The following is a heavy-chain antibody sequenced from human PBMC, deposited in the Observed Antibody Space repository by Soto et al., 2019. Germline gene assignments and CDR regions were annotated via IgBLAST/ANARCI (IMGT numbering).Heavy chain of an antibody. J-gene: IGHJ5*02. D-gene: IGHD2-15*01. CDR3: ARGWDIVVVVALDP. Sequence: QVQLQESGPGLVKPSQTLSLTCTVSGGSISSGGYYWSWIRQHPGKGLEWIGYIYYSGSTYYNPSLESRVTISVDTSKNQFSLKLSSVTAADTAVYYCARGWDIVVVVALDPWGQGTLVTVSS. V-gene: IGHV4-31*03. CDR2: IYYSGST. CDR1: GGSISSGGYY.